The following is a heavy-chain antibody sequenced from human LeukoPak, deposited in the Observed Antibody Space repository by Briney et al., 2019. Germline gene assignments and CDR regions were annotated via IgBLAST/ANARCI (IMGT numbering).Heavy chain of an antibody. CDR1: GFTFSSYA. Sequence: PGGSLRLSCSASGFTFSSYAMHWVRQAPGKGLEYVSAISSNGGSTYYADSVKGRFTISRDNAKNSLYLQMNSLRVEDTAFYYCAKDNRRHYTSGPNPDSLHWGQGALVTVSS. CDR2: ISSNGGST. V-gene: IGHV3-64*04. CDR3: AKDNRRHYTSGPNPDSLH. D-gene: IGHD6-19*01. J-gene: IGHJ4*02.